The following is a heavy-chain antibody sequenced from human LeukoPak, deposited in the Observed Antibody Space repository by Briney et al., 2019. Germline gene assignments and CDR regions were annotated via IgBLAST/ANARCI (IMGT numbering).Heavy chain of an antibody. J-gene: IGHJ4*02. CDR1: GYTFTHYY. V-gene: IGHV1-2*02. Sequence: ASVKVSCKASGYTFTHYYMHWVRQAPGQGLEWMGWISPNSGSTNYEKKFQGRVTMTRDTSISTANMDMSRLRSDDTDIYYCAREYYDILTGYPLFDYWGQGTLVTVSS. CDR3: AREYYDILTGYPLFDY. D-gene: IGHD3-9*01. CDR2: ISPNSGST.